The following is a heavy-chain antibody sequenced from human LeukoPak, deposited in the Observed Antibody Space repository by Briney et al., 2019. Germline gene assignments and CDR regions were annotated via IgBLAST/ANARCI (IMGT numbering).Heavy chain of an antibody. Sequence: ASVKVSCKASGYTFTSYYMHWVRQAPGQGLEWMGIINPSGGSTSYAQKFQGRVTMTRDTSTSTVYMELSSLRSEDTAVYYCARDSREYYYDSSGSAYNWFDPWGQGTLVTVSS. D-gene: IGHD3-22*01. CDR1: GYTFTSYY. V-gene: IGHV1-46*01. CDR2: INPSGGST. J-gene: IGHJ5*02. CDR3: ARDSREYYYDSSGSAYNWFDP.